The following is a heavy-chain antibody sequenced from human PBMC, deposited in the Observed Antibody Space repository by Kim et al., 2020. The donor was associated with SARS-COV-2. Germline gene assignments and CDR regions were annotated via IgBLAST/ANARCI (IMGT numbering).Heavy chain of an antibody. V-gene: IGHV3-74*01. CDR1: GFTFSNYC. Sequence: GGSLRLSCAASGFTFSNYCMYWVRQAPGKGLEWVSRINSDGSSIYYADSVKGRFTISRDNAKNTLYLQMNSLRAEDTAVYYCARPSSTGCPCSSMDDWGKGSSSTVSS. J-gene: IGHJ6*03. D-gene: IGHD2-2*01. CDR2: INSDGSSI. CDR3: ARPSSTGCPCSSMDD.